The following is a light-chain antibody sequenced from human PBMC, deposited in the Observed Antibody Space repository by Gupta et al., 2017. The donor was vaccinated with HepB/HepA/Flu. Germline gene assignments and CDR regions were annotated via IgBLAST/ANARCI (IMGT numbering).Light chain of an antibody. CDR2: RNN. CDR3: AAWDDSLSGPGV. J-gene: IGLJ2*01. CDR1: SSNIGSNY. V-gene: IGLV1-47*01. Sequence: QPVLPQPPPASAAPAQRSIISCSGSSSNIGSNYVYWYQQLPGTAPKLLIYRNNQRPSGVPDRFSGSKSGTSASLAISGLRSEDEADYYCAAWDDSLSGPGVFGGGTKLTVL.